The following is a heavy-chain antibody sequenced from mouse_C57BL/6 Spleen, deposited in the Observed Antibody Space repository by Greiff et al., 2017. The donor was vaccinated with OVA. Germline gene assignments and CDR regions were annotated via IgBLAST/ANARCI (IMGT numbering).Heavy chain of an antibody. Sequence: QVHVKQSGAELVKPGASVKISCKASGYAFSSYWMNWVKQRPGKGLEWIGQIYPGDGDTNYNGKFKGKATLTADKSSSTAYMQLSSLTSEDSAVYFCALYYGSRAYYAMDYWGQGTSVTVSS. CDR3: ALYYGSRAYYAMDY. CDR2: IYPGDGDT. J-gene: IGHJ4*01. D-gene: IGHD1-1*01. CDR1: GYAFSSYW. V-gene: IGHV1-80*01.